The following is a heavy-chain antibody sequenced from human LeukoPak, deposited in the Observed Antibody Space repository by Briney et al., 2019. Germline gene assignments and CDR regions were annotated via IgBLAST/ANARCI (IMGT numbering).Heavy chain of an antibody. Sequence: PGGSLRLSCAASGFTFDDYAMHWVRQAPGKRLEWVSLISGDGSSTYYADSVKGRFTISRDNSENSPYLQMNSLRTEDTALYYCAEDRGYTYGKQFHNWGQGTLVTVSS. J-gene: IGHJ4*02. CDR2: ISGDGSST. CDR3: AEDRGYTYGKQFHN. D-gene: IGHD5-18*01. CDR1: GFTFDDYA. V-gene: IGHV3-43*02.